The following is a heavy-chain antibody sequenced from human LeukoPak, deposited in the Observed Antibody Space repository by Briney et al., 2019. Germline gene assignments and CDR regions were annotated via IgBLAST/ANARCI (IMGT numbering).Heavy chain of an antibody. J-gene: IGHJ1*01. Sequence: SETLSLTCAVSGVSVGSGGYSWSWIRQPPGKGLEWIGYIYHSGSSYYNPSLKSRVTIPMDRSKNQISLRLTSVTATDTAVYYCASAYCGGDCYHSLLTDWGQGARVIVSS. CDR3: ASAYCGGDCYHSLLTD. D-gene: IGHD2-21*02. CDR2: IYHSGSS. V-gene: IGHV4-30-2*01. CDR1: GVSVGSGGYS.